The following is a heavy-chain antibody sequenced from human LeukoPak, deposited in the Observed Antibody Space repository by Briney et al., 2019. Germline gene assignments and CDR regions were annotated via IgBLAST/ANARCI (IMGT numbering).Heavy chain of an antibody. CDR1: GYTFTGYY. V-gene: IGHV1-2*02. J-gene: IGHJ4*02. Sequence: GASVKVSRKASGYTFTGYYMHWVRQAPGQGLEWMGWINPNSGDTKYAQKFQDRVTMTRDTSISTAYMELSRLRSDDTAVYYCATQRGSYLWGTDFDYWGQGTLVTVSS. D-gene: IGHD3-16*01. CDR2: INPNSGDT. CDR3: ATQRGSYLWGTDFDY.